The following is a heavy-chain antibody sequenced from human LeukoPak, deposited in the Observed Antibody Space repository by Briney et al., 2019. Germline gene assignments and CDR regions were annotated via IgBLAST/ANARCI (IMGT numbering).Heavy chain of an antibody. CDR3: ARWAPGYCSSNSCPPNNWFDP. Sequence: ASVKVSCKASGGTFSSYAISWVRQAPGQGLEWMGRIIPILGIANYAQKFQGRVTITADKSTSTAYMELSSLRSDDTAVYYCARWAPGYCSSNSCPPNNWFDPWGQGTLVTVSS. V-gene: IGHV1-69*04. CDR2: IIPILGIA. CDR1: GGTFSSYA. J-gene: IGHJ5*02. D-gene: IGHD2-2*01.